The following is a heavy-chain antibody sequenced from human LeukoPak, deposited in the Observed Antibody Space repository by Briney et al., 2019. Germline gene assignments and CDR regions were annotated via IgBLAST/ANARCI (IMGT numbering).Heavy chain of an antibody. CDR3: ARDYYGSDFNENWFDP. V-gene: IGHV3-33*01. D-gene: IGHD3-10*01. CDR2: IWYEGSNK. Sequence: GGSLRLSCAASGFTFSSYGMHWVRQAPGKGLGWVAVIWYEGSNKYYADSVKGRFTISRDNSKNTLYLQMNSLRAEDTAVYYCARDYYGSDFNENWFDPWGQGTLGTVS. CDR1: GFTFSSYG. J-gene: IGHJ5*02.